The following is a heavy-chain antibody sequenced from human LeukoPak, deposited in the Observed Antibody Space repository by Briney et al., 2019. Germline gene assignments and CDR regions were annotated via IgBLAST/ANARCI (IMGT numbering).Heavy chain of an antibody. D-gene: IGHD2-15*01. Sequence: HPGGSLRLSCAASGITFSSYGMSWVRQVPGKGLEWVSSISHTGGSPYYADSVKGRFTVSRDNSKNTLYLQMNSLTVEDTAIYYCAKNADRGAYCRGGSCYPYYYYYMDVWGTGTTVTISS. CDR2: ISHTGGSP. CDR1: GITFSSYG. J-gene: IGHJ6*03. V-gene: IGHV3-23*01. CDR3: AKNADRGAYCRGGSCYPYYYYYMDV.